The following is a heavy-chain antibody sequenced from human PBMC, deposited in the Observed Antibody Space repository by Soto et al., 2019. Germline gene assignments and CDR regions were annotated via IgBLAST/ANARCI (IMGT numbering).Heavy chain of an antibody. CDR3: VRSRSGAVADSFDY. CDR1: GFTFSRYA. CDR2: LSRDGSVQ. Sequence: GGSRRRSWAGSGFTFSRYALHWVRLAPGKAMEWVAALSRDGSVQYWLDSVRGRFTISRDNSNNTLYLHMNSLRPEDTGVYYCVRSRSGAVADSFDYWGQGTQVTVSS. V-gene: IGHV3-30*04. D-gene: IGHD3-10*01. J-gene: IGHJ4*02.